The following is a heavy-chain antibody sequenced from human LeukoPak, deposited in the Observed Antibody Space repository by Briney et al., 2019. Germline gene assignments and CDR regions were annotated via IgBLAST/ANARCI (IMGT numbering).Heavy chain of an antibody. CDR2: NVYSGST. V-gene: IGHV4-59*01. J-gene: IGHJ4*02. CDR1: DGSISSYY. D-gene: IGHD6-6*01. Sequence: SETLSLTRTVSDGSISSYYWSWIRQPPGKGLEWIGYNVYSGSTNYNPSLKSRVTISVDTSKNQFSLKLSSVTAADTAVYYCARFGTSSSRFFDQWGQGTLVTVSS. CDR3: ARFGTSSSRFFDQ.